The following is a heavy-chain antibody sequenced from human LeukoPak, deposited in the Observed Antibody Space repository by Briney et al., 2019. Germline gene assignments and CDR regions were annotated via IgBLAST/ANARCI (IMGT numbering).Heavy chain of an antibody. Sequence: ASGRVSRKVSGYTLTELSMHWVRQAPGKGLEGRGGFDPEDGETIYAQKFQGRVTMTEDTSTDKAYMELSSLRAEDTAVYYCASGSLWSGILEYWGQGTLVIVS. CDR2: FDPEDGET. J-gene: IGHJ4*02. CDR3: ASGSLWSGILEY. CDR1: GYTLTELS. V-gene: IGHV1-24*01. D-gene: IGHD3-3*01.